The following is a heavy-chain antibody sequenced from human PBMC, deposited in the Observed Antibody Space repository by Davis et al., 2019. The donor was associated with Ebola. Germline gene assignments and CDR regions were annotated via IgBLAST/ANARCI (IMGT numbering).Heavy chain of an antibody. V-gene: IGHV1-69*13. J-gene: IGHJ6*02. CDR1: GGTFSSYA. CDR2: IIPIFGTA. Sequence: SVLVSCKASGGTFSSYAISWVRQAPGQGLDWMGGIIPIFGTANYAQKFQGRVTITADESTSTAYMELSSLRSEDTAVYYCAKKKPYYYGMDVWGQGTTVTVSS. D-gene: IGHD1-14*01. CDR3: AKKKPYYYGMDV.